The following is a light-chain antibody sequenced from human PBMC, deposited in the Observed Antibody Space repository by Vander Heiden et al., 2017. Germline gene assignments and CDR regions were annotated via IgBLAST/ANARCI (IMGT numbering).Light chain of an antibody. CDR3: QQYDSCSWT. J-gene: IGKJ1*01. V-gene: IGKV1-5*03. Sequence: DIQMTQSPSTLSASVGDRVTITSRASQSITSWLAWYQQKPGKAPKLLIYKASSIESGVPSRFSGSGFGTEFTLTISSLRPDDFATYYCQQYDSCSWTFGQGTRVEIK. CDR1: QSITSW. CDR2: KAS.